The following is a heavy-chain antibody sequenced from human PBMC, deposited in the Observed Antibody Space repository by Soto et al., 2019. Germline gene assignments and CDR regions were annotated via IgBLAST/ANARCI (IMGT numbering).Heavy chain of an antibody. CDR2: IDPSDSYI. D-gene: IGHD1-1*01. V-gene: IGHV5-10-1*01. CDR3: AIVTAETAYHYFDF. CDR1: GYKFTNYW. J-gene: IGHJ4*02. Sequence: PGESLKISCKGSGYKFTNYWLSWVRQTPGKGLEWMGRIDPSDSYINYSPSFRGHVTISIDESISTAHLQWSSLKASGTATYYCAIVTAETAYHYFDFWGQGTLVTVSS.